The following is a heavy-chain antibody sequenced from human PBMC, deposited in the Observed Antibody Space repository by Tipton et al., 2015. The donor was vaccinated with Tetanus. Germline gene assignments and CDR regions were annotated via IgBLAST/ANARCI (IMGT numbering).Heavy chain of an antibody. CDR3: ASLPKHWLAPRGAP. D-gene: IGHD6-19*01. CDR2: INHRGGT. Sequence: LRLSCGVSGGSFSGNYWSWVRQAPGKGLEWIGEINHRGGTMYNPSLKSRVTISGDTSKNQFSLNLTSVTAADTAVYYCASLPKHWLAPRGAPWGQGTHVTVSS. V-gene: IGHV4-34*01. CDR1: GGSFSGNY. J-gene: IGHJ5*02.